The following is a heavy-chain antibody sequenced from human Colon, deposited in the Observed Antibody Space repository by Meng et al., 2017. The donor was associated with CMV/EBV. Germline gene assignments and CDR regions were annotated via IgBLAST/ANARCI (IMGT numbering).Heavy chain of an antibody. J-gene: IGHJ4*02. CDR3: AREDYHFGSGSLFDY. V-gene: IGHV3-7*01. D-gene: IGHD3-10*01. Sequence: GGSLRLSCASSGFTFSDYWMSWVRQAPGKGLEWVANIKYDGSEMYYGDSVRGRFTISRDNAENSLLLQIDSLRADDTAVYYCAREDYHFGSGSLFDYWGQGALVTVSS. CDR2: IKYDGSEM. CDR1: GFTFSDYW.